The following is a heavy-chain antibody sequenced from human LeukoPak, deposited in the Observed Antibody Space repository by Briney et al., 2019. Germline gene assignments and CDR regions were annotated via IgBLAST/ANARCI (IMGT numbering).Heavy chain of an antibody. Sequence: PGGSLRLSCGASGFTFRSYGMNWLRQAPGKGLEWVAVIWYDGSHKYYADSAKGRFTISRDNSKNTVSLQMDSLRVEDTALYYCARDLGGCGDRFCSYYFDHWGQGIQVTVSS. CDR1: GFTFRSYG. J-gene: IGHJ4*02. CDR2: IWYDGSHK. CDR3: ARDLGGCGDRFCSYYFDH. V-gene: IGHV3-33*01. D-gene: IGHD2-21*02.